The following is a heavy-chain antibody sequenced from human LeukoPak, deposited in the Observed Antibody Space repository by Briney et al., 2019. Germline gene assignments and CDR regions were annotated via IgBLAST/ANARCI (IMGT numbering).Heavy chain of an antibody. CDR3: ARTYDSTAYHF. CDR2: IYHSGLT. J-gene: IGHJ4*01. CDR1: GGSVTSYY. D-gene: IGHD3-22*01. V-gene: IGHV4-59*08. Sequence: PSETLSLTCSVSGGSVTSYYWNWIRQTPDKGLEWIAYIYHSGLTRYNPPLKSRVTISMDTSKNQISLKVASVTAADTGFYYCARTYDSTAYHFWGHGTQVTVSS.